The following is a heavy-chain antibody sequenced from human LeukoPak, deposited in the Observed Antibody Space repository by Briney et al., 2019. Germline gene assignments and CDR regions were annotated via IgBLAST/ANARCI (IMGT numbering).Heavy chain of an antibody. D-gene: IGHD3-10*01. CDR1: GGSINNYY. CDR2: IYFSGST. CDR3: ARGGWSLDY. J-gene: IGHJ4*02. V-gene: IGHV4-59*01. Sequence: SETLSLTCAVFGGSINNYYWSWIRQPPGKGLEWIGYIYFSGSTNYNPSLKSRVTISVDTSKNQFSLKLSSVTAADTAVYYCARGGWSLDYWGQGTLVTVSS.